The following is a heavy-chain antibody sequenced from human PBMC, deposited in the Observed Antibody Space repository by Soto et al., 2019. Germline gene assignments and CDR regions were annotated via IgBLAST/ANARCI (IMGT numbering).Heavy chain of an antibody. CDR3: ARDQLTGWHKIDY. CDR2: INPNTRDT. V-gene: IGHV1-2*02. D-gene: IGHD6-19*01. J-gene: IGHJ4*02. Sequence: ASVKVSCKASGYTFTDYYIHWVRQAPGQGLEWMGWINPNTRDTKNAQKFQGRVTMTRDASTRTAYMELSRLRSEDTAVYYCARDQLTGWHKIDYWGQGTLVTVSS. CDR1: GYTFTDYY.